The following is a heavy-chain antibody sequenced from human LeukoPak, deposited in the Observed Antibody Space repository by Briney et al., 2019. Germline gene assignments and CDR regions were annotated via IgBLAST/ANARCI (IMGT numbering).Heavy chain of an antibody. CDR3: ARRGSSWSYYFDY. V-gene: IGHV4-34*01. D-gene: IGHD6-13*01. CDR2: INHSGST. CDR1: GGSFSGYY. J-gene: IGHJ4*02. Sequence: SETLSLTCAVYGGSFSGYYWSWIRQPPGKGLEWIGEINHSGSTNYNPSLKSRVTISVDTSKSQFSLKLSSVTAADTAVYYCARRGSSWSYYFDYWGQGTLVTVSS.